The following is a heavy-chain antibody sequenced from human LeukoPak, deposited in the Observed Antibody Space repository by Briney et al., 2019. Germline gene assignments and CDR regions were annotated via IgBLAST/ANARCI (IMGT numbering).Heavy chain of an antibody. Sequence: GASVKVSCKASGYTFTDYYMHWVRQAPGQGLEWMGWINPNSGGTNYAQKFQGRVTMTRDTSISTAYMELSRLRSDDTAVYYCARSYFYGSSGYYSFDYWAQGTLVTVSS. D-gene: IGHD3-22*01. J-gene: IGHJ4*02. CDR2: INPNSGGT. CDR3: ARSYFYGSSGYYSFDY. V-gene: IGHV1-2*02. CDR1: GYTFTDYY.